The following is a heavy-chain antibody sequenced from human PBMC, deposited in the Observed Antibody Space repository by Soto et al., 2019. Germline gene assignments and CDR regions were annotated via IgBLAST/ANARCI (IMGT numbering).Heavy chain of an antibody. D-gene: IGHD2-8*01. J-gene: IGHJ4*02. CDR3: ASGTNGAFFVY. V-gene: IGHV3-48*04. Sequence: GGSLRLSYAASGFTFSTYSMNWVRQAPGKGLEWVSYISSRSSTIFYADSVKGRFTISRDNVKNSLYLQMNSLRAEDTAVYYCASGTNGAFFVYWGQGILVTVSS. CDR1: GFTFSTYS. CDR2: ISSRSSTI.